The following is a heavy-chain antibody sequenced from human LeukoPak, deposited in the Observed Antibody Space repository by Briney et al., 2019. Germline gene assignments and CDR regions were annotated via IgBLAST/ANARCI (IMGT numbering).Heavy chain of an antibody. CDR2: VSWNSDHI. V-gene: IGHV3-9*01. CDR3: TRSPSFTLGGGYLDS. D-gene: IGHD3-22*01. J-gene: IGHJ5*01. Sequence: PGGSLRLSCVGSGFIFHDYVMHWVRQLPGKGLEWVSGVSWNSDHIGYADSVKGRITISRDNDRNTLHLQMNNLRVEDTAFYFCTRSPSFTLGGGYLDSWGPGSLVIVSS. CDR1: GFIFHDYV.